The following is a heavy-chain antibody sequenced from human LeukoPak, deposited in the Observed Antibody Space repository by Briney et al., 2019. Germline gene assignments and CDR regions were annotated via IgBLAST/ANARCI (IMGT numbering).Heavy chain of an antibody. CDR1: GYTFTSYG. Sequence: ALVKVSCKASGYTFTSYGISWVRQAPGQGLEWMGWISAYNGNTNYAQKLQGRVTMTTDTSTSTAYMELRSLRSNDTAVYYCARVVAPSYYYYYYMDVWGKGTTVTVSS. V-gene: IGHV1-18*01. D-gene: IGHD5-12*01. J-gene: IGHJ6*03. CDR2: ISAYNGNT. CDR3: ARVVAPSYYYYYYMDV.